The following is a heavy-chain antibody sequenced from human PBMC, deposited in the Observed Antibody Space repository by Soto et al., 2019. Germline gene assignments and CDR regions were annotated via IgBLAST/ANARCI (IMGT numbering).Heavy chain of an antibody. CDR1: GFTFSSYS. J-gene: IGHJ4*02. V-gene: IGHV3-48*01. Sequence: GGSLRLSCAASGFTFSSYSMNWVRQAPGKGLEWVSYMSSNSSTIYYADSVKGRFTISRDNAKNTLYLQMNSLRADDTAVYYCASDGAIGLAGPGVLWGRGPLVTVSS. CDR2: MSSNSSTI. D-gene: IGHD6-19*01. CDR3: ASDGAIGLAGPGVL.